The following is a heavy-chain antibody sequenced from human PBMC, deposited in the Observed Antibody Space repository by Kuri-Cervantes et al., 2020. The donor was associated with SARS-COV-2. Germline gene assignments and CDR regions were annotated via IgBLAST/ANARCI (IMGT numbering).Heavy chain of an antibody. J-gene: IGHJ1*01. CDR2: VFYSGST. D-gene: IGHD2-15*01. V-gene: IGHV4-61*01. CDR3: ARDAVGGYDL. Sequence: SETLSLTCTVSGASVSSGSYHRSWIRQSPGKGLEWIGYVFYSGSTKNNHSLKNRVTISIDTSKNQFYLRLTSVTPADTAVYFCARDAVGGYDLWGRGTLVTVSS. CDR1: GASVSSGSYH.